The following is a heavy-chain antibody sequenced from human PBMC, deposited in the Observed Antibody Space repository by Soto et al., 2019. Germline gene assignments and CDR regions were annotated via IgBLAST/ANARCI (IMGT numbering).Heavy chain of an antibody. CDR3: ARAPGSSYGGGLND. Sequence: ASVKGSCKASGYTMTSHHMQRVRQAPGQGLEWIGIINPSGGSTSYAQKFQGRVNMTRDTATSTIYVKLSSLRSEDTAVYYCARAPGSSYGGGLNDWAQETLVTV. J-gene: IGHJ4*02. D-gene: IGHD5-18*01. CDR2: INPSGGST. V-gene: IGHV1-46*01. CDR1: GYTMTSHH.